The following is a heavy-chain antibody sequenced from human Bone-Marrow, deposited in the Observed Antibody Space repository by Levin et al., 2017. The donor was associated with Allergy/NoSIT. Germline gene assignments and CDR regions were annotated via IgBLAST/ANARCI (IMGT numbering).Heavy chain of an antibody. CDR1: GFIFSDYY. D-gene: IGHD3-16*01. CDR2: VRPKVRSYTT. V-gene: IGHV3-72*01. Sequence: GESLKISCAASGFIFSDYYMDWVRQAPGKGLEWVARVRPKVRSYTTEYAASVKGRFTISRDDSRSSLFLQMDSLKSEDTALYYCVRGLNSFDIWGQGTMVSVSS. J-gene: IGHJ3*02. CDR3: VRGLNSFDI.